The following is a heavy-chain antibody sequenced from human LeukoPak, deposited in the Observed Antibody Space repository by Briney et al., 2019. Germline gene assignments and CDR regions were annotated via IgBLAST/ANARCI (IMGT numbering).Heavy chain of an antibody. CDR3: ARDSALIAAAGLYYFDY. D-gene: IGHD6-13*01. CDR2: IYTSGST. J-gene: IGHJ4*02. V-gene: IGHV4-4*07. CDR1: GGSISSYY. Sequence: SETLSLTCTVSGGSISSYYWSWIRQPAGKGLEWIGRIYTSGSTNYNPSLKSRVTMSVDTSKNQFSLKLSSVTAADTAVYYCARDSALIAAAGLYYFDYWGQGTLVTVSS.